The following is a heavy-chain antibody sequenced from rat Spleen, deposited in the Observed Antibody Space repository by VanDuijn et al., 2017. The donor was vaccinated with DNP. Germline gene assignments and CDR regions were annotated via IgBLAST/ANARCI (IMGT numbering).Heavy chain of an antibody. J-gene: IGHJ1*01. D-gene: IGHD1-2*01. Sequence: EVQLQESGPGLVKPSQSLSLTCSVTAYSITTNYWGWIRKFPGNKMEWVGHISYSGSTSYNPSLKSRISITRDTSKNQFFLHLNSVTTEDTATYYCARGSSSIYWYFDFWGPGTMVTVSS. CDR2: ISYSGST. CDR3: ARGSSSIYWYFDF. V-gene: IGHV3-1*01. CDR1: AYSITTNY.